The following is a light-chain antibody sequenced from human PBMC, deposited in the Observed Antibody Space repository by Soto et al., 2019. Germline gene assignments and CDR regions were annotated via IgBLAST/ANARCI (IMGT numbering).Light chain of an antibody. V-gene: IGKV1-5*01. CDR3: QQYHRYST. Sequence: TQSPATLSLSPGERATLSCRSSRSISAWLAWYQQKPGKAPNLLIYDVSTLDSGVPSRFSGSASGTEFTLTISSLESDDFATYYCQQYHRYSTFGQGTKVDIK. CDR2: DVS. CDR1: RSISAW. J-gene: IGKJ1*01.